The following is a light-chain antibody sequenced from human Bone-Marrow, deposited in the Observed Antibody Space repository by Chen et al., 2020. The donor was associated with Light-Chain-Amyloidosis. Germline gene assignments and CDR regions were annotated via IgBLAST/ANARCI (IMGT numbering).Light chain of an antibody. CDR2: RDT. J-gene: IGLJ2*01. CDR3: QSADSSGTYEVI. Sequence: SYELPQPPSVSESPGQTARITCSGDDLPTKYAYWYQQKPGQAPVLGIHRDTERPSGISERFSGSSSGTTATLTISGVQAEDEADYHCQSADSSGTYEVIFGGGTKLTVL. V-gene: IGLV3-25*03. CDR1: DLPTKY.